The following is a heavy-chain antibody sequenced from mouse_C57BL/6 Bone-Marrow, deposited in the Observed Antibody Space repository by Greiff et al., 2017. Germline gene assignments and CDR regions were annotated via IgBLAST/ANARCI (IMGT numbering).Heavy chain of an antibody. V-gene: IGHV1-64*01. Sequence: VQLQQPGAELVKPGASVKLSCKASGYTFTSYWMHWVKQRPGQGLEWIGMIHPNSGSTNYNEKFKSKATLTVDKSSSTAYMQLSSLTSEDAAVYYCARGGDYDVAWFAYWGQGTLVTVSA. CDR1: GYTFTSYW. CDR3: ARGGDYDVAWFAY. D-gene: IGHD2-4*01. CDR2: IHPNSGST. J-gene: IGHJ3*01.